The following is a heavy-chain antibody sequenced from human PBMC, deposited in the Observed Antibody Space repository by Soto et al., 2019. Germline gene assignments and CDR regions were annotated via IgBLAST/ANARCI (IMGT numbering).Heavy chain of an antibody. CDR2: IKSNSDGGIT. J-gene: IGHJ4*02. CDR3: TTLSLWSSYFDS. Sequence: EVQLVESGGGVVKPGESLRLSCVVSGFTFTNAWMSWVRQAPGKGLEWVGLIKSNSDGGITDNAAPVKGRFSISRDDSKNTVYLQMISLKTEDTAVYFCTTLSLWSSYFDSWGQGTPVTVTS. D-gene: IGHD2-21*01. CDR1: GFTFTNAW. V-gene: IGHV3-15*01.